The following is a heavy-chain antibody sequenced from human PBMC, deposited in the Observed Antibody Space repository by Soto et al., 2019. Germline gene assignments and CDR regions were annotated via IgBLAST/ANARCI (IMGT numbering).Heavy chain of an antibody. CDR2: INPSSGGT. CDR3: AREMGVIGAPGYTWFDP. CDR1: GYTFSDYY. Sequence: ASVKVSCKASGYTFSDYYVHWVREAPGQGLEGMGWINPSSGGTLYTQRFQGRVTMTRDTSISTVYMELSRLTSDDTAVYYCAREMGVIGAPGYTWFDPWGQGALVTVSS. J-gene: IGHJ5*02. V-gene: IGHV1-2*02. D-gene: IGHD1-26*01.